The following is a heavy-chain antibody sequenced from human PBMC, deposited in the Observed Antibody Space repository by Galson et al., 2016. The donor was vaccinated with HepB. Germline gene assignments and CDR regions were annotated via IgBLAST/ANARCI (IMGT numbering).Heavy chain of an antibody. CDR3: AIIVGPKEPPRF. J-gene: IGHJ4*02. D-gene: IGHD1-26*01. Sequence: GKGLEWVSYIVSGSRTIYYAGSVKGRFTISRDNAKNSLYLQMNSLRDEDRAVYYCAIIVGPKEPPRFWGQGTLVTVSS. CDR2: IVSGSRTI. V-gene: IGHV3-48*02.